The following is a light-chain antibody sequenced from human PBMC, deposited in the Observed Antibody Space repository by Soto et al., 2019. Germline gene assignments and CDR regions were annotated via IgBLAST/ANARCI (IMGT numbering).Light chain of an antibody. V-gene: IGKV3-11*01. CDR3: QQRSNWPT. J-gene: IGKJ2*01. CDR1: QSVSSS. Sequence: EIVLTQSPDTLPLSSGERATLSCRASQSVSSSLAWYQQKPGQAPRLLIYDASNRTTGTPARFSGSGSGTDFTLTISSLEPEDFAVYYCQQRSNWPTFGQGTKLEIK. CDR2: DAS.